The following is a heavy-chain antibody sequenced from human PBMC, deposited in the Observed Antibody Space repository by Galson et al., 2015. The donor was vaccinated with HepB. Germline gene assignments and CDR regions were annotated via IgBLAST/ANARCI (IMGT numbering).Heavy chain of an antibody. J-gene: IGHJ5*02. V-gene: IGHV1-69*13. CDR1: GGTFSSYA. D-gene: IGHD4-17*01. CDR3: ARAGLRENWFDP. Sequence: SVKVSCKASGGTFSSYAISWVRQAPGQGLEWMGGIIPIFGTANYAQKFQGRVTITADESTSTAYMELSSLRSEDPAVYYCARAGLRENWFDPWGQGTLVTVSS. CDR2: IIPIFGTA.